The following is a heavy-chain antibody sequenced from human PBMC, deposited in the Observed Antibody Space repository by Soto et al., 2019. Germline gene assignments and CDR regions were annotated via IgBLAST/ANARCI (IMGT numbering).Heavy chain of an antibody. CDR2: IYPGDSDT. Sequence: GESLKITCNCSGYSFTRYWISWVRQMPGKGLEWMGIIYPGDSDTRYSPSFQGQVTISADKSISTAYLQWSSLKASDTAMYYCASFSYYDFWSGFFFWGQGTTVTVSS. V-gene: IGHV5-51*01. CDR3: ASFSYYDFWSGFFF. D-gene: IGHD3-3*01. CDR1: GYSFTRYW. J-gene: IGHJ6*02.